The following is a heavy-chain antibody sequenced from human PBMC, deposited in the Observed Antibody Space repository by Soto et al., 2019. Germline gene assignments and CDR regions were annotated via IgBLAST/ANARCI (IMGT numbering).Heavy chain of an antibody. CDR3: AREKRHNSLGGRFGMDV. V-gene: IGHV3-21*01. CDR2: IGSSGGNS. D-gene: IGHD1-1*01. CDR1: GFIFSDFT. J-gene: IGHJ6*02. Sequence: EVQLVESGGGLVKPGGCLRLSCAVSGFIFSDFTMNWVRQAPGKGLEWVASIGSSGGNSFYADSVKGRFIISRDNAKTSLDLQINSLRAEDTAVYYCAREKRHNSLGGRFGMDVWGQGTTVTVS.